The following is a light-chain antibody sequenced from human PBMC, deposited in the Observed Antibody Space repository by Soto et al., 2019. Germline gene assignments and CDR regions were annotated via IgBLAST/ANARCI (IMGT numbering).Light chain of an antibody. CDR2: AAS. CDR1: QTISSY. J-gene: IGKJ1*01. CDR3: QQTYDNPQT. V-gene: IGKV1-39*01. Sequence: DIQMTQSPSSLSASLGDRVIISCRASQTISSYLNWYQQRPGKAPKLLIYAASSLQSGVPSRFGGRGSGTDFPLTISSLHPEDFATYFCQQTYDNPQTFGQGTKVEI.